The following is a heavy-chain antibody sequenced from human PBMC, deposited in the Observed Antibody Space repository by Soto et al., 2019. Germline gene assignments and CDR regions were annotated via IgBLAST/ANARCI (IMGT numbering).Heavy chain of an antibody. V-gene: IGHV1-69*01. CDR1: GGTFSNFG. J-gene: IGHJ6*02. D-gene: IGHD3-10*01. Sequence: QVQLVQSGAEEKNPGSSVKVSCRASGGTFSNFGVTWVRQAPGQGLEWMGGIIPIFGTPHYAQKFQGRVTMTADDSTTTAHMELSSLRSEDTAVYYCTRCSPLDRGTGDYYYGMDVWGQGTTVTVSS. CDR2: IIPIFGTP. CDR3: TRCSPLDRGTGDYYYGMDV.